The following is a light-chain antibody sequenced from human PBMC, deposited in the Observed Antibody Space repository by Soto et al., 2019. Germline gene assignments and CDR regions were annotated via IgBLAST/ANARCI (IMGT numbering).Light chain of an antibody. CDR3: QQYNYY. J-gene: IGKJ4*01. Sequence: DIQMTQSPSSLSASVGDRVTITCRARQSISNWLAWYQLKPGQAPKLLIYDVSRLASGVPSRFSGSGSETEFTLTITSLQPGDFASYYCQQYNYYFGGGTKVEIK. V-gene: IGKV1-5*01. CDR1: QSISNW. CDR2: DVS.